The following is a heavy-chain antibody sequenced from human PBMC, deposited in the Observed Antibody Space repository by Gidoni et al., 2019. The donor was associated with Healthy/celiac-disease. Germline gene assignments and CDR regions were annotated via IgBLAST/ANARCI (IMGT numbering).Heavy chain of an antibody. Sequence: EVQLLESGGGLVQPGGSLRLSCAASGFTFSSYAMSWVRQAPGKGLEWVSAISGSGGSTYYADSVKGRFTISRDNSKNTLYLQMNSLRAEDTAVYYCAKGQYNWKSTAGYYYGMDVWGQGTTVTVSS. CDR1: GFTFSSYA. V-gene: IGHV3-23*01. J-gene: IGHJ6*02. D-gene: IGHD1-20*01. CDR3: AKGQYNWKSTAGYYYGMDV. CDR2: ISGSGGST.